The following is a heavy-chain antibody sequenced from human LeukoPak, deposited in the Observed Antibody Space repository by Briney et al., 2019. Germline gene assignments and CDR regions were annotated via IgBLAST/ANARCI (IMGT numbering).Heavy chain of an antibody. J-gene: IGHJ4*02. CDR1: GGSISSYY. Sequence: SETLSLTCTVSGGSISSYYWSWIRQPPGKGLEWIGYIYYSGSTNYNPSLKSRVTISVDTSKNQFSLKLSSVTAADTAVYYCARDGAEYGSSQETYFDCWGQGTLVTVSS. V-gene: IGHV4-59*01. D-gene: IGHD6-13*01. CDR3: ARDGAEYGSSQETYFDC. CDR2: IYYSGST.